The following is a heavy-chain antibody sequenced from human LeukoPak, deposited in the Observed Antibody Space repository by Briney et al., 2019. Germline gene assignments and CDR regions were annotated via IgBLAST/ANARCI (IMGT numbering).Heavy chain of an antibody. CDR3: ARDTVGVTDY. V-gene: IGHV3-21*01. CDR2: ISTGSSYI. CDR1: GFTFSSYK. Sequence: GGSLRLSCAASGFTFSSYKMNWVRQAPGKGPEWVSSISTGSSYIDYADSVKGRFTISRDNAKNSLYLQMNSLRAEDTALYYCARDTVGVTDYWGQGTLVTVSS. J-gene: IGHJ4*02. D-gene: IGHD1-26*01.